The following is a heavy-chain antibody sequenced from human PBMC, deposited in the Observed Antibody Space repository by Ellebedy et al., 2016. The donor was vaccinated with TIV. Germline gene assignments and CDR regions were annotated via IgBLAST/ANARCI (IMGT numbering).Heavy chain of an antibody. V-gene: IGHV1-69*13. Sequence: SVKVSXXASGGTFSSYAISWVRQAPGQGLEWMGGIIPIFGTANYAQKFQGRVTITADESTSTAYMELSSLRSEDTAVYYCAREGEGYCSGGSCYSKIILYYYGMDVWGQGTTVTVSS. CDR3: AREGEGYCSGGSCYSKIILYYYGMDV. CDR2: IIPIFGTA. CDR1: GGTFSSYA. J-gene: IGHJ6*02. D-gene: IGHD2-15*01.